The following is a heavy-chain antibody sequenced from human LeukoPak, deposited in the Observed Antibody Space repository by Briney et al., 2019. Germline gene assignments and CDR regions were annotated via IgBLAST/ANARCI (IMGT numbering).Heavy chain of an antibody. Sequence: GGSLRLSCAASGFIFNYYTMNWVRQAPGKGPEWIASIDSSGSYIHYAASVKGRFTISRDNARDSVYLQVNNLRADDTAVYYCARDIHSSRFDYWGHGTLVTVSS. CDR3: ARDIHSSRFDY. V-gene: IGHV3-21*01. CDR2: IDSSGSYI. CDR1: GFIFNYYT. D-gene: IGHD1-26*01. J-gene: IGHJ4*01.